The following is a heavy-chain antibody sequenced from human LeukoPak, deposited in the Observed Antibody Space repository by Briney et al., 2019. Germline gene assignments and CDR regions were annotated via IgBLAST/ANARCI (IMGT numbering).Heavy chain of an antibody. D-gene: IGHD3-10*01. CDR1: GYIITSYV. CDR2: INAGDGNT. J-gene: IGHJ4*02. Sequence: ASVKVSCKASGYIITSYVIHWVRQAPGQRLEWMGWINAGDGNTRYSQKFQDRVTFTRDTSASTAYMELSSLRSEDTAVYYCARGFGCDYWGQGTLVTVSS. V-gene: IGHV1-3*01. CDR3: ARGFGCDY.